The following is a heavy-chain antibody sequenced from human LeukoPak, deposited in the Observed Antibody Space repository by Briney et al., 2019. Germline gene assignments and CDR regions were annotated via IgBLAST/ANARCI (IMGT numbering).Heavy chain of an antibody. J-gene: IGHJ4*02. CDR3: AKVPY. CDR1: GFTFSNYA. V-gene: IGHV3-23*01. CDR2: ITGSGTSI. Sequence: PGGSLRLSCAASGFTFSNYAMSWVRQAQGKGLEWVSTITGSGTSIYYADSVKGRFTISRDNSKNTLYLQMNSLRAEDTAVYYCAKVPYWGQGTLVTVST.